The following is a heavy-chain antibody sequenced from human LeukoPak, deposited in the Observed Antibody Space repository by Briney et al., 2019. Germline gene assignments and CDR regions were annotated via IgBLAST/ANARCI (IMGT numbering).Heavy chain of an antibody. V-gene: IGHV4-34*01. J-gene: IGHJ4*02. D-gene: IGHD2-15*01. CDR3: ANGPTKPCSGGSCGLLDY. CDR1: GGSFSGYY. Sequence: KSSETLSLTCAVYGGSFSGYYWSWIRQPPGKGLEWIGEINHSGSTNYNPSLKSRVTISVDTSKNQFSLKLSSVTAADTAVYYCANGPTKPCSGGSCGLLDYWGQGTLVTVSS. CDR2: INHSGST.